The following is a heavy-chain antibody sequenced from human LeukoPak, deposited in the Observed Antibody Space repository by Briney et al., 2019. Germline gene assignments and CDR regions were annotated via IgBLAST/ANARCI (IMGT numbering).Heavy chain of an antibody. V-gene: IGHV3-53*01. J-gene: IGHJ6*02. CDR3: ARASHPYYYYGMDV. Sequence: GSLRLSCAASGFTVSSNYMGWVRQAPGKGLEWVSVIYSGGSTYYADSVKGRFTISRDNSKNTLYLQMNSLRAEDTAVYYCARASHPYYYYGMDVWGQGTTVTVSS. CDR1: GFTVSSNY. CDR2: IYSGGST.